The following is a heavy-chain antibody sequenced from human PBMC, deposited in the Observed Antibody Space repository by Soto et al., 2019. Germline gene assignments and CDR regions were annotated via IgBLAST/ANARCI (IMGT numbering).Heavy chain of an antibody. J-gene: IGHJ4*01. CDR3: ARQQIAVAGRGAFDY. Sequence: QLQLQESGPGLVKPSETLSLTCTVSGGSISSSSYYWGWIRQPPGKGLEWIGSIYYSGSTYYNPSLKSRVTISVDTSNNQFSLKLSSVTAADSAVYYCARQQIAVAGRGAFDYWGHGTLVTVSS. V-gene: IGHV4-39*01. CDR1: GGSISSSSYY. CDR2: IYYSGST. D-gene: IGHD6-19*01.